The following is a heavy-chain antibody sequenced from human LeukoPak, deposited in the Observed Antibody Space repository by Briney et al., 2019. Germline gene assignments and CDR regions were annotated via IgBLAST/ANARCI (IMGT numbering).Heavy chain of an antibody. CDR2: ISSSSYI. D-gene: IGHD1-7*01. CDR3: ARAAVYNWNYVHY. V-gene: IGHV3-21*01. J-gene: IGHJ4*02. Sequence: GGSLRPSCAASGFTFFSYTMNWVRQAPGKGLEWVSSISSSSYIYYADSVKGRFTISRDNSKNTVYLQMGSLRVEDMAVYYCARAAVYNWNYVHYWGQGTQVTVSS. CDR1: GFTFFSYT.